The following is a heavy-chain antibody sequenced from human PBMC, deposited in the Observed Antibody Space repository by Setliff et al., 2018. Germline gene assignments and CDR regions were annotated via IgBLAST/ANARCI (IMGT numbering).Heavy chain of an antibody. Sequence: ASVKVSCKASGYTFTSYDINWVRQATGQGLEWMGWMNPNSGNTGYAQKFQGRVTMTRNTSISTAYMELSSLRSEDTAVYYCARGVPAATNLESYGMDVWGQGTTVTVSS. CDR2: MNPNSGNT. D-gene: IGHD2-2*01. V-gene: IGHV1-8*01. CDR3: ARGVPAATNLESYGMDV. J-gene: IGHJ6*02. CDR1: GYTFTSYD.